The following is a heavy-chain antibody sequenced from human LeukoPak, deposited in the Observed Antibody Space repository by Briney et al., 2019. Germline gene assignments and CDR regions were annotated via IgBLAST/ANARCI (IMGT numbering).Heavy chain of an antibody. CDR1: GYTFSGSY. CDR3: ARIDYASGSHDY. Sequence: GASVKVSCEASGYTFSGSYLHWVRLAPGQGLEWMGWINPHTGGADFAQKFQGRVTMTRDTSISTAYMELNRLTSDDTAVYFCARIDYASGSHDYWGQGTPVTVSS. CDR2: INPHTGGA. V-gene: IGHV1-2*02. D-gene: IGHD3-10*01. J-gene: IGHJ4*02.